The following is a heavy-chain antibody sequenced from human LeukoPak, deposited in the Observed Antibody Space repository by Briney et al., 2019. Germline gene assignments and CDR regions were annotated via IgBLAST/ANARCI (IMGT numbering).Heavy chain of an antibody. CDR3: ARQGSGYPYYYYYYMDV. CDR2: IYYSGST. J-gene: IGHJ6*03. CDR1: GGSISSYY. D-gene: IGHD3-22*01. Sequence: PSETLSLTCTVSGGSISSYYWSWIRQPPGKGLEWIGYIYYSGSTNYNPSLKSRVTISVDTSKNQFSLKLSSVTAADTAVYYCARQGSGYPYYYYYYMDVWGKGTTVTVSS. V-gene: IGHV4-59*01.